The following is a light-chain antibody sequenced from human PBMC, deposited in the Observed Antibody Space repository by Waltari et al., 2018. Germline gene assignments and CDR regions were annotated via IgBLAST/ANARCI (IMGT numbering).Light chain of an antibody. V-gene: IGKV3-20*01. CDR2: HAP. Sequence: EIVLTQSPGTLSLSPGERATLSCRASQSISKYLAWYQQKPGQAPRLLIYHAPSRAAGIPDRFSCSGSGTDFSLTISRLEPEDFAVYYCQHYESLPVTFGQGTKVEIK. J-gene: IGKJ1*01. CDR1: QSISKY. CDR3: QHYESLPVT.